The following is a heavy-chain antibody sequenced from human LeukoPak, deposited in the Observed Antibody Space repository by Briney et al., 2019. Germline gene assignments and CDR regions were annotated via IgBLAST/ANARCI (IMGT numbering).Heavy chain of an antibody. Sequence: GGSLRLSCAASXLSFSSYLMHWVRQAPGKGLVWVSRINSDGSSTGYADSVKGRFTISRENAKNTLYLQMNGLRAEDTAVYYCARTRTLPIAGGFDTWGQGSLVTVSS. J-gene: IGHJ5*02. CDR3: ARTRTLPIAGGFDT. V-gene: IGHV3-74*01. CDR2: INSDGSST. D-gene: IGHD3-16*01. CDR1: XLSFSSYL.